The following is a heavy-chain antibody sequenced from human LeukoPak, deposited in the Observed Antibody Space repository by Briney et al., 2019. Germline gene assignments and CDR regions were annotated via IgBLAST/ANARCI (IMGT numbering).Heavy chain of an antibody. V-gene: IGHV4-39*01. CDR2: IYYSGNT. CDR1: GVSISSSNSY. CDR3: ARYYDILTGYAQGYFDH. D-gene: IGHD3-9*01. Sequence: SETLSLTCTVSGVSISSSNSYWGWIRQPPGKGLEWIGSIYYSGNTYYNASLKSQVSISIDTSKNQFSLRLTSVTAADTAVYCCARYYDILTGYAQGYFDHWGQGTLVTVSS. J-gene: IGHJ4*02.